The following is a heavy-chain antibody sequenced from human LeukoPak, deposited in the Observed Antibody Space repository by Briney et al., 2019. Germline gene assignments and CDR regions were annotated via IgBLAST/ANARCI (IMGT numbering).Heavy chain of an antibody. J-gene: IGHJ4*02. CDR1: GGSISSDY. CDR2: MYYTGST. D-gene: IGHD5-12*01. V-gene: IGHV4-59*01. Sequence: SETLSLTCSVSGGSISSDYWAWIRQPPGKGLDWIGYMYYTGSTNYNPSLTSRVTISLATSKKQFSLKLSSVTAADTAVYYCARRRDRGYDFDYWGQGTLVTVSS. CDR3: ARRRDRGYDFDY.